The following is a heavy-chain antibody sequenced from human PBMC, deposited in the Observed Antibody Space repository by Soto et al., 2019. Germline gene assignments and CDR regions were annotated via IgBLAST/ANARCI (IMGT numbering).Heavy chain of an antibody. CDR1: GGSFSGYY. V-gene: IGHV4-34*01. CDR3: ARGPRAVAATPLYNWFDP. J-gene: IGHJ5*02. Sequence: SETLSLTCAVYGGSFSGYYWSWIRQPPGKGLEWIGEINHSGSTNYNPSLKSRVTISVDTSKNQLSLKLSSVTAADTAVYYCARGPRAVAATPLYNWFDPWGQGTLVTVS. D-gene: IGHD6-19*01. CDR2: INHSGST.